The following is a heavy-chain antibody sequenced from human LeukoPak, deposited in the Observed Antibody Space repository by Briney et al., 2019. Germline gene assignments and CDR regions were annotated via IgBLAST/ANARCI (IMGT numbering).Heavy chain of an antibody. D-gene: IGHD3-22*01. V-gene: IGHV3-23*01. CDR2: ISGSGGST. Sequence: PGGSLRLSCAASGFTFSSYAMSWVRQAPGKGLEGVSAISGSGGSTYYADSVKGRFTISRDNSKNTLYLQMNSLRAEDTAVYYCAKDQDSSGYYYWDFDYWGQGTLVTVSS. J-gene: IGHJ4*02. CDR1: GFTFSSYA. CDR3: AKDQDSSGYYYWDFDY.